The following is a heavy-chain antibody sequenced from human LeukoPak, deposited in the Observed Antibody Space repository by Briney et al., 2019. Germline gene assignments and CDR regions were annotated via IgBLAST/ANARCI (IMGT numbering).Heavy chain of an antibody. Sequence: SQTLSLTCAISGDSVSSNSEAWNRIRQSPSRGLEWLGRKYYRSKWYNDYAVSVKSRITIHPDTSKNQFSLQLNSLTPEDTAVYYCARGVPYGDYSYYFDYWGQGTLVTVSS. J-gene: IGHJ4*02. D-gene: IGHD4-17*01. CDR3: ARGVPYGDYSYYFDY. V-gene: IGHV6-1*01. CDR1: GDSVSSNSEA. CDR2: KYYRSKWYN.